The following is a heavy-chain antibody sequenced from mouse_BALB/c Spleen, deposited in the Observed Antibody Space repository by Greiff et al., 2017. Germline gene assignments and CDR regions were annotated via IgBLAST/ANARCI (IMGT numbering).Heavy chain of an antibody. Sequence: QVQLQQSGAELVKPGASVKLSCKASGYTFTSYYMYWVKQRPGQGLEWIGEINPSNGGTNFNEKFKSKATLTVDKSSSTAYMQLSSLTSEDSAVYYCTRAHYDYDGFAYGGQGTLVTVSA. CDR1: GYTFTSYY. CDR3: TRAHYDYDGFAY. J-gene: IGHJ3*01. CDR2: INPSNGGT. V-gene: IGHV1S81*02. D-gene: IGHD2-4*01.